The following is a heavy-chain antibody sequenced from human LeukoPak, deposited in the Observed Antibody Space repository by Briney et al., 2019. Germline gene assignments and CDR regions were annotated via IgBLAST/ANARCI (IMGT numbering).Heavy chain of an antibody. V-gene: IGHV4-59*01. CDR1: GASISYYY. CDR2: IYYSGTT. Sequence: PSETLSLTCTVSGASISYYYWSWVRQSPGKGLEWLGYIYYSGTTTYNPSLKSRVTISVDTSKNQFSLQLRSVTAADTAVYYCAREDPQTTVPEGMDVWGQGTTVTVSS. CDR3: AREDPQTTVPEGMDV. J-gene: IGHJ6*02. D-gene: IGHD4-17*01.